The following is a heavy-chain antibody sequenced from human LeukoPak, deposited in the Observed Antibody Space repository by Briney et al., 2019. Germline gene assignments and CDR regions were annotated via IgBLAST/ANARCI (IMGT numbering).Heavy chain of an antibody. V-gene: IGHV3-21*01. D-gene: IGHD5-18*01. CDR2: ISSSSSYI. CDR1: GFTFSSYS. CDR3: ARDTHSYGYSDY. J-gene: IGHJ4*02. Sequence: GGSLRLSCAASGFTFSSYSINWVRQAPGKGLEWVSSISSSSSYIYYAGSVKGRFTISRDNAINSLYLQMNSLRAEDTAVYYCARDTHSYGYSDYWGQGTLVTVSS.